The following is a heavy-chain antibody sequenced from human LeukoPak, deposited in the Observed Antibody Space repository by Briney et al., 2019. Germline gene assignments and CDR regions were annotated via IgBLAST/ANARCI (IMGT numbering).Heavy chain of an antibody. V-gene: IGHV3-30*02. J-gene: IGHJ6*03. CDR2: IRHDGSQI. D-gene: IGHD1-14*01. CDR1: GFTFSHYA. CDR3: AKTGFQWGYYFYYMDV. Sequence: GGSLRLSCAASGFTFSHYAMHWVRQAPGKGLEWVAFIRHDGSQIYYADSVKGRFTISRDNSKNPLYLQMNGLIAEDTAVYYCAKTGFQWGYYFYYMDVWGRGTTVTVSS.